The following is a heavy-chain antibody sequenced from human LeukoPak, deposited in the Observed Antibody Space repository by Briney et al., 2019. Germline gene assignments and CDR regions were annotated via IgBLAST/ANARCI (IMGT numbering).Heavy chain of an antibody. CDR3: AREGSSLRHFDY. J-gene: IGHJ4*02. Sequence: GRSLRLSCAASGFTFSSYAMHWVRQAPGKGLEWVAVISYDGSNKYYADSVKGRFTISRDNSKNTLYLQMNSLRAEDTAVYYCAREGSSLRHFDYWGQGILVTVSS. D-gene: IGHD3-3*01. CDR1: GFTFSSYA. CDR2: ISYDGSNK. V-gene: IGHV3-30-3*01.